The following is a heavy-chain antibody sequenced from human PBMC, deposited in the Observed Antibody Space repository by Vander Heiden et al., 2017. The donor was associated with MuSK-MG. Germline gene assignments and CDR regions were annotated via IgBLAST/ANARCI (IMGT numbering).Heavy chain of an antibody. CDR3: ARAAPLGATDD. Sequence: EVQLVESGGGLVKPGGSLRLSCAASGFTFSYYSMNWVRQAPGKGLEGVSFISISIRDIYYADAVKGRFTISRDDAKNSLDLQMNSLRAEDTAVYYCARAAPLGATDDGGQGTMVTVSS. CDR1: GFTFSYYS. V-gene: IGHV3-21*01. J-gene: IGHJ4*02. D-gene: IGHD1-26*01. CDR2: ISISIRDI.